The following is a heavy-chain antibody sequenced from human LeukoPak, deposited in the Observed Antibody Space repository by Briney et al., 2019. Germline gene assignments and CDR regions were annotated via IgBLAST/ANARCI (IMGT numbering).Heavy chain of an antibody. CDR1: GFTFDDYA. Sequence: GGSLRLSCAASGFTFDDYAMHWVRQAPGKGLEWVPGISWNSGSIGYADSVKGRFTISRDNAKNSLYLQMNSLRAEDTALYYCAKSGVWFGELHSYYFDYWGQGTLVTVSS. CDR3: AKSGVWFGELHSYYFDY. D-gene: IGHD3-10*01. J-gene: IGHJ4*02. CDR2: ISWNSGSI. V-gene: IGHV3-9*01.